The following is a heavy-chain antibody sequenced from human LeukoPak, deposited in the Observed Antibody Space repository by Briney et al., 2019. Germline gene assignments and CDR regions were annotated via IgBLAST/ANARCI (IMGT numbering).Heavy chain of an antibody. V-gene: IGHV3-73*01. Sequence: GGSLRLSCAASGFTFSGSAMHWVRQASGKGLEWVGRIRSKANSYATAYAASVKGRFTISRDDSKNTAYLQMNSLKTEDTAVYYCTRLTADSSGYYHFDYWGQGTLVTVSS. CDR1: GFTFSGSA. CDR2: IRSKANSYAT. D-gene: IGHD3-22*01. CDR3: TRLTADSSGYYHFDY. J-gene: IGHJ4*02.